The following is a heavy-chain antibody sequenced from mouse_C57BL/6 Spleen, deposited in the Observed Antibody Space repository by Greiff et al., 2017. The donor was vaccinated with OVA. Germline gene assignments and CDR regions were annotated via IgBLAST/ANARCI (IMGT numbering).Heavy chain of an antibody. Sequence: EVQVVESGGGLVKPGGSLKLSCAASGFTFSDYGMHWVRQAPEKGLEWVAYISSGSSTIYYADTVKGRFTISRDNAKNTLFLQMTSLRSEDTAMYYCARPGTLYYYAMDYWGQGTSVTVSS. CDR2: ISSGSSTI. D-gene: IGHD4-1*01. V-gene: IGHV5-17*01. CDR1: GFTFSDYG. CDR3: ARPGTLYYYAMDY. J-gene: IGHJ4*01.